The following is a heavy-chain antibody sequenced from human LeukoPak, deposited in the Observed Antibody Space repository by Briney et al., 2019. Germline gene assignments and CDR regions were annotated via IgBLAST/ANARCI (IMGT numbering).Heavy chain of an antibody. J-gene: IGHJ6*03. D-gene: IGHD3-16*01. Sequence: ASVKVSCKASGYTFTSYDINWVRQATGQGLEWMGWMNPNSGNTGYAQKFQGRVTMTRNTSISTAYMELSSLRSEDTAVYYCARGRGYRPLLGYYYYMDVWGKGTTVTVS. CDR3: ARGRGYRPLLGYYYYMDV. CDR2: MNPNSGNT. CDR1: GYTFTSYD. V-gene: IGHV1-8*01.